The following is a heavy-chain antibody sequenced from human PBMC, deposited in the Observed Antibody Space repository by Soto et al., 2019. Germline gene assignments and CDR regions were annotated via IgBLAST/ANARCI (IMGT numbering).Heavy chain of an antibody. J-gene: IGHJ4*02. Sequence: PGGSLRLSCAASGFTLSSYWMTWVRQAPGKGLEWVANINQDGSEKYYVDSVKGRLTISRDTAQNSLYLQMNSLRAEDTAVYYCARDIHGCSSGYYLDYFDYWGQGILVTVSS. CDR3: ARDIHGCSSGYYLDYFDY. CDR2: INQDGSEK. D-gene: IGHD3-22*01. CDR1: GFTLSSYW. V-gene: IGHV3-7*01.